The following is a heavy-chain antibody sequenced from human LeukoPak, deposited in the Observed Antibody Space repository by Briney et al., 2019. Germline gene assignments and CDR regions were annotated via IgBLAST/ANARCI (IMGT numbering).Heavy chain of an antibody. CDR3: ARDLARWANDYGDHSFDY. J-gene: IGHJ4*02. D-gene: IGHD4-17*01. CDR2: IYYSGST. Sequence: SETLSLTCTVSGGSISSYYWSWIRQPPGKGLEWIGYIYYSGSTNYNPSLKSRVTISVDTSKNQFSLKLSSVTAADTAVYYCARDLARWANDYGDHSFDYWGQGTLVTVSS. V-gene: IGHV4-59*01. CDR1: GGSISSYY.